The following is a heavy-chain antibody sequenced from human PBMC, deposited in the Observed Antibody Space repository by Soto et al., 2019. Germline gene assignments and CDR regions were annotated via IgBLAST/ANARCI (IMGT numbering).Heavy chain of an antibody. Sequence: SETLSLTCTVSGGSISSGDYYWSWIRQPPGKGLEWIGYIYYSGSTYYNPSLKSRVTISVDTSKNQFSLKLSSVTAEDTAVYYCARAEWFGEPCYFDYWGQGTLVTVSS. D-gene: IGHD3-10*01. J-gene: IGHJ4*02. V-gene: IGHV4-30-4*01. CDR3: ARAEWFGEPCYFDY. CDR2: IYYSGST. CDR1: GGSISSGDYY.